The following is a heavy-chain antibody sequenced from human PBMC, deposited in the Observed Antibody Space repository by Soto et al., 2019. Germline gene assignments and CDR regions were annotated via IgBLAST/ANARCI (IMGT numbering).Heavy chain of an antibody. CDR2: ISSSSSYT. V-gene: IGHV3-11*06. CDR3: AKVVRYYDFLSGPTNWYFDL. Sequence: QVQLVESGGGLVKPGGSLRLSCAASGFTFSDYYMSWIRQAPGQGLEWVSCISSSSSYTNYADSVKGRFTNYRDNAKNSLYLKMNSLEAEDTAVYYCAKVVRYYDFLSGPTNWYFDLWGRGTLVTVSS. CDR1: GFTFSDYY. J-gene: IGHJ2*01. D-gene: IGHD3-3*01.